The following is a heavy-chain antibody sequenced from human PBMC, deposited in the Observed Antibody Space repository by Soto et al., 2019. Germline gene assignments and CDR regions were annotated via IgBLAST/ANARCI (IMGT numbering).Heavy chain of an antibody. D-gene: IGHD5-12*01. V-gene: IGHV3-53*04. CDR3: GRHGYNDGMDV. CDR1: GFTVSSNY. Sequence: EVQLVESGGGLVQPGGSLRLSCAASGFTVSSNYMSWVRQAPGKGLEWVSVIYSGGSTYYADSVKGRFTISRHNSKSTLYLQMNSLRAEDTAVYYCGRHGYNDGMDVWGQGTTVTVSS. J-gene: IGHJ6*02. CDR2: IYSGGST.